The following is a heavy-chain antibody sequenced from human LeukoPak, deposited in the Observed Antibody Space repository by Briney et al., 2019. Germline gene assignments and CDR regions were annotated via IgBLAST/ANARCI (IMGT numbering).Heavy chain of an antibody. V-gene: IGHV3-30-3*01. CDR1: GFTFSSYA. J-gene: IGHJ6*02. D-gene: IGHD5-18*01. CDR2: ISYDGSNK. Sequence: GGSLRLSCAASGFTFSSYAMHWVRQAPGKGLEWVAVISYDGSNKYYADSVKGRFTISRDNSKNTLYLQMNSLRAEDTAVYYCAREVPAVTAMVGAYYYYGMDVWGQGTTVTVSS. CDR3: AREVPAVTAMVGAYYYYGMDV.